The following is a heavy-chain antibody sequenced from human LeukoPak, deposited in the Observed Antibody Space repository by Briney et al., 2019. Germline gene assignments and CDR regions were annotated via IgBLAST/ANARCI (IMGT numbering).Heavy chain of an antibody. CDR2: IASDGSNK. V-gene: IGHV3-30*18. Sequence: GGSLRLSCAASGFTFSTYGMHWVRQAPGKGLEWLAVIASDGSNKYYADSVKGRFTISRDNSKNTLYLQMNSLRAEDTAVYYCAKEAAYCGGDCYSGSDYWGQGTLVTVSS. J-gene: IGHJ4*02. CDR3: AKEAAYCGGDCYSGSDY. CDR1: GFTFSTYG. D-gene: IGHD2-21*02.